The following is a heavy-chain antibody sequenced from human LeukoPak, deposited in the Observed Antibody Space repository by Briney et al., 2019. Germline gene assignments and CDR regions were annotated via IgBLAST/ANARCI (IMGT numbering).Heavy chain of an antibody. CDR3: ARDGDYVELDY. CDR1: GFTFSSYA. CDR2: ISYDGSNK. J-gene: IGHJ4*02. V-gene: IGHV3-30-3*01. Sequence: GRSLRLSCAASGFTFSSYAMHWVRQAPGKGLEWVAVISYDGSNKYYADSVKGRFTISRDNSKSTLYLQMNSLRAEDTAVYYCARDGDYVELDYWGQGTPVTVSS. D-gene: IGHD4-17*01.